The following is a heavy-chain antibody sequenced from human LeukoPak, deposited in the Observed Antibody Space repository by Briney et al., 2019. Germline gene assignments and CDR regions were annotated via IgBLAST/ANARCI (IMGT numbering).Heavy chain of an antibody. CDR1: GFTFSSYA. D-gene: IGHD3-22*01. CDR2: ISWNSDSI. V-gene: IGHV3-9*01. Sequence: PGGSLRLSCAASGFTFSSYAMSWVRQAPGKGLERVSGISWNSDSIGYADSVKGRFTISRDNAKNSLYLQMNSLRAEDTALYYCAKASKTYYYDSSGYYGMDVWGQGTTVTVSS. CDR3: AKASKTYYYDSSGYYGMDV. J-gene: IGHJ6*02.